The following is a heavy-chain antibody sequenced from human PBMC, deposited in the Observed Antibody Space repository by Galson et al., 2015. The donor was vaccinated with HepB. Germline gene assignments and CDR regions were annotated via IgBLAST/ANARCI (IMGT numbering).Heavy chain of an antibody. CDR2: IYYSGST. CDR1: GFTFSDYY. Sequence: LRLSCAASGFTFSDYYMSWIRQPPGKGLEWIGSIYYSGSTYYNPSLKSRVTISVDTSKNQFSLKLSSVTAADTAVYYCARRDCSGGSCYFDYWGQGTLVTVSS. D-gene: IGHD2-15*01. V-gene: IGHV4-39*01. J-gene: IGHJ4*02. CDR3: ARRDCSGGSCYFDY.